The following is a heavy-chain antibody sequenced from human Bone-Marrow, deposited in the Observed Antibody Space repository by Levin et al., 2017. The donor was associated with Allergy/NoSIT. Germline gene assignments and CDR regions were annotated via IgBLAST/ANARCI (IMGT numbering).Heavy chain of an antibody. CDR3: ARGTYYYYNSDNSLFWVDP. CDR2: IYHSGST. CDR1: GTSITDYY. V-gene: IGHV4-59*01. Sequence: SETLSLTCTVSGTSITDYYWTWIRQSPEKGLELIGCIYHSGSTNYNPSLKSRLTISIDKSKNQFSLRLNSVTAADTAIYYCARGTYYYYNSDNSLFWVDPWGQGTLVTVSS. J-gene: IGHJ5*02. D-gene: IGHD3-22*01.